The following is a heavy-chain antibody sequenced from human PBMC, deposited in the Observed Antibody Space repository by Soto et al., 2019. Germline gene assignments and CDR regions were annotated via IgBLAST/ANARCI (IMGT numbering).Heavy chain of an antibody. V-gene: IGHV4-59*01. CDR1: GGSISSYY. D-gene: IGHD5-12*01. Sequence: PSETLSLTCTVSGGSISSYYWSWIRQPPGKGLEWIGYIYYSGSTNYNPSLKSRVTISVDTSKNQFSLKLSSVTAADTAVYYCARDQYSGYDSAFDIWGQGTMVTVSS. J-gene: IGHJ3*02. CDR3: ARDQYSGYDSAFDI. CDR2: IYYSGST.